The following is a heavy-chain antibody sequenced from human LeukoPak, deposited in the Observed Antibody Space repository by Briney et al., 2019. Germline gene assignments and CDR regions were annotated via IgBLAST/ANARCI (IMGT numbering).Heavy chain of an antibody. CDR2: ISGSGGST. V-gene: IGHV3-23*01. Sequence: QPGGSLRLSCAASGFTFSSYAMSWVRQAPGKGLEWVSAISGSGGSTYYADSVKGRFTISRDNSKDTLYLQMNSLRAEDTAVYYCAKDLQETYGMDVWGQGTTVTVSS. CDR1: GFTFSSYA. D-gene: IGHD5-24*01. J-gene: IGHJ6*02. CDR3: AKDLQETYGMDV.